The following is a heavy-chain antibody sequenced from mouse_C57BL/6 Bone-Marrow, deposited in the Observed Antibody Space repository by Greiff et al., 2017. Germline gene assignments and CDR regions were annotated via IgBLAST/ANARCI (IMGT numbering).Heavy chain of an antibody. Sequence: VQRVESGAELARPGASVKLSCKASGYTFTSYGISWVKQSTGQGLEWIGEIYPRSGNPYYNEKFKGKATLTAAKSSSTEYMELRSLTSEDSAVYFCAREDNDYVDFDYWGQGTTLTVSS. V-gene: IGHV1-81*01. J-gene: IGHJ2*01. CDR2: IYPRSGNP. CDR3: AREDNDYVDFDY. D-gene: IGHD2-4*01. CDR1: GYTFTSYG.